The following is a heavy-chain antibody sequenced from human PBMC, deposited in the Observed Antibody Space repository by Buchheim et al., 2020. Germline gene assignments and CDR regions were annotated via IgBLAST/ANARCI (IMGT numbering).Heavy chain of an antibody. CDR1: GFTFSSYA. J-gene: IGHJ6*02. D-gene: IGHD2-2*01. CDR2: ISYDGSNK. CDR3: ARVLARYCSSTSCYDGMDV. V-gene: IGHV3-30*04. Sequence: QVQLVESGGGVVQPGRSLRLSCAASGFTFSSYAMHWVRQAPGKGLEWVAVISYDGSNKYYADSVKGRFTISRDNSKHTLYLQMNSLRAEDTAVYYCARVLARYCSSTSCYDGMDVWGQGTT.